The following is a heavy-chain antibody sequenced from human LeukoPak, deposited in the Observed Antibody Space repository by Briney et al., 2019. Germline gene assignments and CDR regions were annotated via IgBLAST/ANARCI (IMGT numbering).Heavy chain of an antibody. CDR3: ARQEYSNSYFDH. V-gene: IGHV4-39*01. J-gene: IGHJ4*02. CDR2: IYYSGTT. D-gene: IGHD6-6*01. Sequence: PSETLSLTCTVSGGSISSSTYYWGWIRQPPGKGLEWIGTIYYSGTTYYNPSLKIPVPISVDTSKTQFSLKLTSLTAADTAVYYCARQEYSNSYFDHWGRGTLVTVSS. CDR1: GGSISSSTYY.